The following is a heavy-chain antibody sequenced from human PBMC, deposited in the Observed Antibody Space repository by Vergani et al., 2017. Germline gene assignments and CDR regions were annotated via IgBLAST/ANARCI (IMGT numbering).Heavy chain of an antibody. CDR2: VYTGGSA. CDR3: ATGAGPFDI. Sequence: QVQLQESGPRLVKPSQTLSLTCTVSGGSIASGTYYWTWSRQPAGKGLEWIGRVYTGGSANYNPSFKSRVTISLDTSRNQFSLKLTSVTAADTAVYYCATGAGPFDIWGQGTLVTVSS. J-gene: IGHJ4*02. V-gene: IGHV4-61*02. CDR1: GGSIASGTYY. D-gene: IGHD7-27*01.